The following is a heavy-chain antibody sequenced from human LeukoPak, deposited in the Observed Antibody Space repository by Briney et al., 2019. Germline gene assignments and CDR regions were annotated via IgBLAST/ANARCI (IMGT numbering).Heavy chain of an antibody. CDR3: ARDVSRISDY. J-gene: IGHJ4*02. CDR1: GFTFSSYS. CDR2: ISSDSNYI. Sequence: PGGSLRLSCAASGFTFSSYSMNWVRQASGKGLEWVSSISSDSNYIYYADSVKGRFTISRDNAKNSLYLQMNSLRAEDTAVYYCARDVSRISDYWGQGALVTVSS. V-gene: IGHV3-21*01. D-gene: IGHD2-15*01.